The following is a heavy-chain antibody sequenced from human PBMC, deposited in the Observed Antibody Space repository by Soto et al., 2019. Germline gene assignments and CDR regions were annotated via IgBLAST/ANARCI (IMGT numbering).Heavy chain of an antibody. J-gene: IGHJ5*02. CDR2: TYYRSKWYK. V-gene: IGHV6-1*01. D-gene: IGHD2-15*01. CDR3: VRTVGWLDP. CDR1: GDSVSSNSAA. Sequence: SQTLSLTCAISGDSVSSNSAAWNWIRQSPSRGLEWLRRTYYRSKWYKEYAASVKSRITINPDTSKNQFSLQLNSVSPEDTAVYYCVRTVGWLDPWGQGTLVTVS.